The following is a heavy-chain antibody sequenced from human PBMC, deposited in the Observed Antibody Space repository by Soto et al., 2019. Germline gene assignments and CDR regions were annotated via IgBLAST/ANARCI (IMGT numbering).Heavy chain of an antibody. V-gene: IGHV3-53*02. CDR1: GFTVSSNY. Sequence: EVQLVETGGGLIHPGGSLRLSCAASGFTVSSNYMSWVRQAPGKGLEWVSVIYSGGNTYYADSVKGRFTNSRGNSKTTLYFQMNSLGAEDSAVYCCAGGTLPRGGCAFDFWGQGTMVSVSS. CDR3: AGGTLPRGGCAFDF. D-gene: IGHD3-10*01. J-gene: IGHJ3*01. CDR2: IYSGGNT.